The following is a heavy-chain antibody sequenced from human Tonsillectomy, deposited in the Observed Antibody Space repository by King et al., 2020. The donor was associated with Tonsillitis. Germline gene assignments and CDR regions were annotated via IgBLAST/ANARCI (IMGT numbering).Heavy chain of an antibody. CDR3: ARGPLNGHYVGYFDY. J-gene: IGHJ4*02. CDR1: GFTFDDYA. V-gene: IGHV3-9*01. CDR2: ITWSSGLI. Sequence: VQLVESGGGLVQPGRSLRLSCGASGFTFDDYAMHWVRQAPGKGLEWVSGITWSSGLIGYADSVKGRFIISRDNAKNSLYLQMNSMRDEDTALYYSARGPLNGHYVGYFDYWGQGALVTVSS. D-gene: IGHD3-10*02.